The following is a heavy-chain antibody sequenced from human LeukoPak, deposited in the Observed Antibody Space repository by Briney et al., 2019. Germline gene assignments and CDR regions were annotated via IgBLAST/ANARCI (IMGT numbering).Heavy chain of an antibody. CDR2: ISADNGNT. Sequence: ASVTVSCKASGYTFISYGISWVRQAPGQGLEWMGWISADNGNTKYAQKLQGRVTMTTDTSTSTAYMELRSLRSDDTAVYYCARDWAPLSGNYYDAWFDPWGQGTLVTVSS. CDR3: ARDWAPLSGNYYDAWFDP. CDR1: GYTFISYG. V-gene: IGHV1-18*01. J-gene: IGHJ5*02. D-gene: IGHD1-26*01.